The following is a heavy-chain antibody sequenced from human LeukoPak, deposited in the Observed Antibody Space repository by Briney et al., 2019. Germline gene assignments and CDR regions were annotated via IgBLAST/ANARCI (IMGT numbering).Heavy chain of an antibody. CDR1: GFTVSSNY. Sequence: GGSLRLSCAASGFTVSSNYMSWVRQAPGKGLEWVSVIYSGGSTYYADSVKGRFTISRDNSKNTLYLQMNSLRAEDTAVYYCAREKQQLVTFVDYWSQGTLVTVSS. CDR3: AREKQQLVTFVDY. V-gene: IGHV3-66*02. J-gene: IGHJ4*02. D-gene: IGHD6-13*01. CDR2: IYSGGST.